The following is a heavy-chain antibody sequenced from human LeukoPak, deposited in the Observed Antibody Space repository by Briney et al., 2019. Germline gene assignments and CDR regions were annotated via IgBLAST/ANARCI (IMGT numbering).Heavy chain of an antibody. V-gene: IGHV4-61*08. Sequence: SETLSLTCTVSGGSISSGDYYWSWIRQPPGKGLEWIGYIYYSGSTTYNPSLKSRATISVDTSKNQFSLKLTSMTAADTAVYYCVRDRELNFWGQGTLVTVSS. J-gene: IGHJ4*02. CDR1: GGSISSGDYY. CDR2: IYYSGST. CDR3: VRDRELNF. D-gene: IGHD3-10*01.